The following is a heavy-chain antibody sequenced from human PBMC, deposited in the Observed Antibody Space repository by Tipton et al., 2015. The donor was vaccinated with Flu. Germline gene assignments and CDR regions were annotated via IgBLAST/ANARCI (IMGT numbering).Heavy chain of an antibody. D-gene: IGHD6-13*01. CDR2: IYYSGST. CDR1: GGSISGYY. CDR3: ARMGVAAGSFYIDS. V-gene: IGHV4-59*01. Sequence: TLSLTCTVSGGSISGYYWSWIWQPPGKGLEWIAYIYYSGSTNYNPSLKSRVTISVDMSKNQFSLKLNSVTAADTAVYYCARMGVAAGSFYIDSWGQGTLVTVSS. J-gene: IGHJ4*02.